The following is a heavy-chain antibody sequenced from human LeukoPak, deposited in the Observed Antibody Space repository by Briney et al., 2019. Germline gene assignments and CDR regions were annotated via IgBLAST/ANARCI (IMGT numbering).Heavy chain of an antibody. CDR2: ISNSSSTI. Sequence: SGGSLRLSCAASGFTFSSYSMNWVRQAPGKGLEWVSYISNSSSTIYYADSVKGRFTISRDNAKNSLYLQMNSLRAEDTAVYYCARDSGSGSYVDYWGQGTLVTVSS. CDR1: GFTFSSYS. J-gene: IGHJ4*02. CDR3: ARDSGSGSYVDY. V-gene: IGHV3-48*01. D-gene: IGHD3-10*01.